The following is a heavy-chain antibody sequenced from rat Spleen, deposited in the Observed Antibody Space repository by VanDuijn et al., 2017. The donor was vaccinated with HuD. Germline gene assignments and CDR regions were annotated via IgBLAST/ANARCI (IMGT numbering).Heavy chain of an antibody. J-gene: IGHJ2*01. D-gene: IGHD1-12*02. CDR2: ISSGGST. V-gene: IGHV2S12*01. CDR3: TRDGQD. Sequence: QVQLKESGPGLVQPSQTLSLTCTVSGFSLTSNGVSWVRQPPGKGLEWIAAISSGGSTYYNSGLKSRLSISRDTSKSQVYLKMNSLQTEDTAIYFCTRDGQDWGQGVMVTVSS. CDR1: GFSLTSNG.